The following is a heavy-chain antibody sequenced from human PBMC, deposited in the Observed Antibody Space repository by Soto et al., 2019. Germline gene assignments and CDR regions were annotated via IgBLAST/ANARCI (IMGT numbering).Heavy chain of an antibody. Sequence: PGRSLRLSCAASVFTFSSYEMNWVRQSPGKGLEWVSYISSSGSTIYYADSAKGRFTISRDNAKNSLYLQMNSLRAEDTVVSYCAREISNCVGDCYSGWFDPWGQGTLVTVSS. J-gene: IGHJ5*02. D-gene: IGHD2-21*02. V-gene: IGHV3-48*03. CDR1: VFTFSSYE. CDR2: ISSSGSTI. CDR3: AREISNCVGDCYSGWFDP.